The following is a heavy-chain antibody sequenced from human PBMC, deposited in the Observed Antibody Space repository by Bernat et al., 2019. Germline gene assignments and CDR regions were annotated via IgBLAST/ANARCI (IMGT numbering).Heavy chain of an antibody. CDR1: GFTFSSYA. D-gene: IGHD4-17*01. CDR2: ISGSGGST. CDR3: AKIGVYGDSTYYFDY. Sequence: EVQLLESGGGLVQPGGSLRLSCAVSGFTFSSYAMSWVRQAPGKGLEWVSAISGSGGSTYYADSVKGRFTISRDNSKNTLYLQMNSLRAEDTAVYYCAKIGVYGDSTYYFDYWGQGTLVTVSS. J-gene: IGHJ4*02. V-gene: IGHV3-23*01.